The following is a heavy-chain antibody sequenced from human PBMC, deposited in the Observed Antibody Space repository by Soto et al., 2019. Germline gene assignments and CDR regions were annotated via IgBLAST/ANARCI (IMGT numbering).Heavy chain of an antibody. Sequence: ASVKVSCKASGYSLTDYYIHWVRQAPGQGLEWMGWLNPKSGGTNYAQKFQGWVTMTRDTSINTAYMELSRLKSDDTAVYYCARARYGEYVKDSWGQGTLVTVSS. V-gene: IGHV1-2*04. D-gene: IGHD4-17*01. CDR2: LNPKSGGT. J-gene: IGHJ4*02. CDR1: GYSLTDYY. CDR3: ARARYGEYVKDS.